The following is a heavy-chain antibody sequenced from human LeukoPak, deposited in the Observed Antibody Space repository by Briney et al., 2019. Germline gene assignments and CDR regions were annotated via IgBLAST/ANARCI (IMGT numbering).Heavy chain of an antibody. CDR1: GFTFSSHS. J-gene: IGHJ4*02. Sequence: PGGSLRLSCAASGFTFSSHSMTWVRQAPGKGLEWVSSISSSSNYIYYADSVKGRFTISRDNAKNSLYLQANSLRAEDTAVYYCARSRNLDYWGQGTLVTVSS. V-gene: IGHV3-21*01. CDR3: ARSRNLDY. CDR2: ISSSSNYI. D-gene: IGHD2-15*01.